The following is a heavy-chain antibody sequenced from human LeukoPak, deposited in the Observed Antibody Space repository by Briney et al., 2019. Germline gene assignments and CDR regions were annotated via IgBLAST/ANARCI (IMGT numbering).Heavy chain of an antibody. D-gene: IGHD1-26*01. V-gene: IGHV3-23*01. CDR2: ISGSGGST. CDR3: AKPSGSYFPFDY. Sequence: GGSLRLSCAASGFTFSSYAMSWVRQAPGKGLEWVSAISGSGGSTYYADSVKGRFTISRGNSKNTLYLQMNSLRAVDTAVYYCAKPSGSYFPFDYWGQGTLVTVSS. CDR1: GFTFSSYA. J-gene: IGHJ4*02.